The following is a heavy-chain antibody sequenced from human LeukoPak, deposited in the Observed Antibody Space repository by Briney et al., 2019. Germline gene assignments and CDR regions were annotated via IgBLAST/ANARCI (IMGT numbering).Heavy chain of an antibody. CDR2: INQDGSEK. CDR3: AKGLASGVMSPFDY. Sequence: GGSLRLSCAASGFTFSSYWMSWVRQAPGKGLEWVANINQDGSEKNYVDSVKGRFTISRDNAKTSFYLQMNSLRAEDTAVYYRAKGLASGVMSPFDYWGQGTLVTVSS. V-gene: IGHV3-7*01. CDR1: GFTFSSYW. D-gene: IGHD3-16*01. J-gene: IGHJ4*02.